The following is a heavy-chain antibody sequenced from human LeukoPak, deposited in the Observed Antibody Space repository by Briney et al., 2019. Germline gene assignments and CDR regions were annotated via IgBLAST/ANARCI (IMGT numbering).Heavy chain of an antibody. Sequence: SETLSLTCAVYGGSFSGYYWSWIRQPPGKGLEWIGEINHSGSTNYNPSLKSRVTISADTSKNQFSLKLSSVTAADTAVYYCARGLYSGYDYGVDYWGQGTLVTVSS. CDR3: ARGLYSGYDYGVDY. CDR2: INHSGST. CDR1: GGSFSGYY. D-gene: IGHD5-12*01. J-gene: IGHJ4*02. V-gene: IGHV4-34*01.